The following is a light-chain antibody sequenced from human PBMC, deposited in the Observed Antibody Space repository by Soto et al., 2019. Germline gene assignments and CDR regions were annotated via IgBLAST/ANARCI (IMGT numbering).Light chain of an antibody. J-gene: IGKJ1*01. CDR1: QGIRND. CDR2: AAS. CDR3: HQYYNRPPWT. Sequence: IQLSPSPSSLSASVGDRVPITFRASQGIRNDLGWYQQKPGKAPKRLIYAASSLQSGVPSRFSGSGSGTEFTLTISSLQPEDSATYYCHQYYNRPPWTFGQGTKVDIK. V-gene: IGKV1-17*01.